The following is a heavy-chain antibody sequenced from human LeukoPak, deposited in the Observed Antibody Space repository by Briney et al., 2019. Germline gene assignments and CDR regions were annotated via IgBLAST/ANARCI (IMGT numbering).Heavy chain of an antibody. D-gene: IGHD4-23*01. CDR3: AKDRSPGGKGYYYGMDV. Sequence: GRSLRLSCAASGFTFSSYGMHWVRQAPGKGLEWVAVISYDGSSKYYADSVKGRFTISRDNSKNTLYLQMNSLRAEDTAVYYCAKDRSPGGKGYYYGMDVWGQGTTVTVSS. CDR2: ISYDGSSK. J-gene: IGHJ6*02. CDR1: GFTFSSYG. V-gene: IGHV3-30*18.